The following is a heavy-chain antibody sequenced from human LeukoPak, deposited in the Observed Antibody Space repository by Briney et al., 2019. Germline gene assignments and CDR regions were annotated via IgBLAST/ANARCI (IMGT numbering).Heavy chain of an antibody. V-gene: IGHV3-23*01. J-gene: IGHJ4*02. CDR1: GFTFRTYA. Sequence: GGSLRLSCTASGFTFRTYAMTWVRQAPGKGLEWLSGISGSGNGTYYADSVKGRFIISRDNSKNMVYLQMSSLTVEDTATYYCAKRTMSAFDSWGQGTLLIVSS. CDR3: AKRTMSAFDS. CDR2: ISGSGNGT.